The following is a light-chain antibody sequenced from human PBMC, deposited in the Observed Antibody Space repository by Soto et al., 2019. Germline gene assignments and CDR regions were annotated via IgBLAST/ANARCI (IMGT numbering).Light chain of an antibody. Sequence: QSALTQPASVSGSPGQSIAISCTGTSSEVGASNYVSWYQHHPGKAPELLLYDVSNRPSGVSDRFSGSRSGNTASLTVAALQAEDEADYYCCSYAGSSTLYVFGAGTKVTVL. V-gene: IGLV2-14*03. J-gene: IGLJ1*01. CDR3: CSYAGSSTLYV. CDR1: SSEVGASNY. CDR2: DVS.